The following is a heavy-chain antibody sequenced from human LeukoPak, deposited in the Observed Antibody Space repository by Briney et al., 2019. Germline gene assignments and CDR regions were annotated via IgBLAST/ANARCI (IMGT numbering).Heavy chain of an antibody. J-gene: IGHJ3*02. D-gene: IGHD6-13*01. Sequence: PGGSLRLSCTASGFTFSNFWMGWVRQAPGKGLEWVANIKQDETEKFYVGSVKGRFTISRDNAKNSLYLQMNSLRAEDTAVYYCARGIVAAGTRDAFDIWGQGTTVTVSS. CDR2: IKQDETEK. V-gene: IGHV3-7*03. CDR3: ARGIVAAGTRDAFDI. CDR1: GFTFSNFW.